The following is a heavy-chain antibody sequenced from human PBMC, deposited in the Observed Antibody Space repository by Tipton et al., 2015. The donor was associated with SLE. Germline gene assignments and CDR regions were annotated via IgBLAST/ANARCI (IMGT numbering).Heavy chain of an antibody. J-gene: IGHJ3*02. CDR3: ARDRFYYDLLGDAFDI. D-gene: IGHD3-22*01. Sequence: TLSLTCTVSGGSISSHYCSWIRQPPGKGLEWIGYIYYSGSTNYNPSLQSRVTISVDTSKNQFSLKLSSVTAADTAVYYCARDRFYYDLLGDAFDIWGQGTMVTVSS. CDR2: IYYSGST. CDR1: GGSISSHY. V-gene: IGHV4-59*11.